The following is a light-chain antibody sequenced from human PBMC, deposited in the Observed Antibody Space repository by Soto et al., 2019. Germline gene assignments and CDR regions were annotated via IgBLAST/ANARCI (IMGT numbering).Light chain of an antibody. CDR3: QQYNSYSRT. V-gene: IGKV1-5*01. CDR1: QSISSW. J-gene: IGKJ1*01. CDR2: DAS. Sequence: DIQMTQSPSTLSASVGDRVTITCRASQSISSWLAWYQQKPGKAPKLLIYDASSLESGVPSRFSGSGSGTEFPLTISSLQPDDFATYYCQQYNSYSRTFDQGTKVEIK.